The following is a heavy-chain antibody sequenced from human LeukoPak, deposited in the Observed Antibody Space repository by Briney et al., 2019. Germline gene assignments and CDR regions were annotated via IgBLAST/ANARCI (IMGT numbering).Heavy chain of an antibody. CDR3: ARGGIYDSSGYYWGY. J-gene: IGHJ4*02. D-gene: IGHD3-22*01. V-gene: IGHV4-59*01. CDR2: IYYSGST. Sequence: PSETLSLTCTVSGGSISSYYWSWIRQPPGKGLGWIGYIYYSGSTNYNPSLKSRVTISVDTSKNQFSLKLSSVTAADTAVYYCARGGIYDSSGYYWGYWGQGTLVTVSS. CDR1: GGSISSYY.